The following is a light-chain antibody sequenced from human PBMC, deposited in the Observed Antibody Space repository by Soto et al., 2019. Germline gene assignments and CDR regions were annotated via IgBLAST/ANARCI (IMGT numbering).Light chain of an antibody. CDR1: QSVSSSY. CDR2: GAS. J-gene: IGKJ1*01. Sequence: EIVLTQSPGTLSLSPGERATLYCRASQSVSSSYLAWYQQKPGQAPRLLIYGASSRATGIPDRFSGSGSGTDFTLTISRLEPEDFAVYYCQQYGSSPTWTFGQGTKVDI. V-gene: IGKV3-20*01. CDR3: QQYGSSPTWT.